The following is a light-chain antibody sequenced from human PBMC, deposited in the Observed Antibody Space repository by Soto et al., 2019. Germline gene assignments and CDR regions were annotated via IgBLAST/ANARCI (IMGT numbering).Light chain of an antibody. J-gene: IGKJ1*01. V-gene: IGKV1-5*03. CDR2: KAS. Sequence: DIQMTQSPSILSASVGDRVTITCRASQSISSWLAWYQQKPGKAPNLLINKASHLESGVPSRFSGSGSGTEFSLTISSLQHGDVATYYCQHYNPSPLSFGQGTKVEIK. CDR3: QHYNPSPLS. CDR1: QSISSW.